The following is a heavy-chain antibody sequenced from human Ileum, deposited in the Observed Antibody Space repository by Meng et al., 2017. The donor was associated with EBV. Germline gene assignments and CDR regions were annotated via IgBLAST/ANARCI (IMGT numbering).Heavy chain of an antibody. D-gene: IGHD6-19*01. J-gene: IGHJ4*02. Sequence: QVQQVQSGAEGKKPGASVKVSCKASGYTFTSYDINWVRQGTGQGLEWMGWMNPNRGTTGYAQKFQGRVTMTRNISKSTAYMDLSSLRSEDTAVYYCATGVADFEYWGQGTLVTVSS. CDR1: GYTFTSYD. CDR2: MNPNRGTT. V-gene: IGHV1-8*01. CDR3: ATGVADFEY.